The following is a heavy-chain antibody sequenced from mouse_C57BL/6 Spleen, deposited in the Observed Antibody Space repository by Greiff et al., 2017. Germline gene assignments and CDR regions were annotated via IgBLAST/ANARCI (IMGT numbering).Heavy chain of an antibody. CDR1: GFTFSSYG. D-gene: IGHD1-1*01. CDR3: AHYGSAWFAY. CDR2: ISSGGSYT. V-gene: IGHV5-6*02. J-gene: IGHJ3*01. Sequence: DVMLVESGGDLVKPGGSLKLSCAASGFTFSSYGMSWVRQTPDKRLEWVATISSGGSYTYYPDSVKGRFTISRDNAKNTLYLQMSSLKSEDTAMYYCAHYGSAWFAYWGQGTLVTVSA.